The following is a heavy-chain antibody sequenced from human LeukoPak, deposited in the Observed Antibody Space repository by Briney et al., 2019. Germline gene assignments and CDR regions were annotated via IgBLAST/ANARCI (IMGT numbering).Heavy chain of an antibody. CDR1: GFTSSSYW. CDR3: ARDRGSSGWYEFDS. V-gene: IGHV3-7*01. CDR2: IKQDGSEK. Sequence: GGSLRLSCAASGFTSSSYWMSWVRQAQGKVLEWVANIKQDGSEKYYVDSVKGRFTISRDNAKNSLYLQMNSLRAEDTAVYYCARDRGSSGWYEFDSWGQGTLVTVSS. D-gene: IGHD6-19*01. J-gene: IGHJ4*02.